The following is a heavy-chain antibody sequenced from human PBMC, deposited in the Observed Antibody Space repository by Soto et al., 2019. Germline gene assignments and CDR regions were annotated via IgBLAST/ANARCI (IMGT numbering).Heavy chain of an antibody. J-gene: IGHJ6*02. CDR2: ISAYNGNT. CDR1: GYTFTSYG. CDR3: ARESDSRYYDSSGYYPHGLETSYGMDV. Sequence: ASVKVSCKASGYTFTSYGISWVRQAPGQGLEWMGWISAYNGNTNYAQKLQGRVTMTTDTSTSTAYMELRSLRSDDTAVYYCARESDSRYYDSSGYYPHGLETSYGMDVWGQGTTVTVSS. D-gene: IGHD3-22*01. V-gene: IGHV1-18*01.